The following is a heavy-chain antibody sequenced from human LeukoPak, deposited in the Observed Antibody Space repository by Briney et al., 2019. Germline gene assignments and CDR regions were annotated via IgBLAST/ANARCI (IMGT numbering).Heavy chain of an antibody. CDR2: INPKRGGT. V-gene: IGHV1-2*02. Sequence: GASVKVSCKASGYTFTDYYMHWGRQAPGQGVEWMGWINPKRGGTNYAQKFQGSVTITRDTSISTAYLELSRLRSDDTAVYYCARASYYYDSSGYPGYYFDYWGQGTLVTVSS. CDR1: GYTFTDYY. CDR3: ARASYYYDSSGYPGYYFDY. D-gene: IGHD3-22*01. J-gene: IGHJ4*02.